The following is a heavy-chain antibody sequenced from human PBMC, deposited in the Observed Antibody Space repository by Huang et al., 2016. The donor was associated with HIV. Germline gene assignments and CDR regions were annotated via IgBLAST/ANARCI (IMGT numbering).Heavy chain of an antibody. J-gene: IGHJ4*02. V-gene: IGHV3-9*01. CDR2: SNWNSCNI. CDR1: GFTFDDYA. CDR3: AKDMTSYYDSSDSFDY. D-gene: IGHD3-22*01. Sequence: EVQLVESGGGLVQPGRSLRLSCAASGFTFDDYAFHWVRQAPGKGLEWVSGSNWNSCNIGYADSVKGRFTISRDNAKNSLFLQMTRLRAEDTAFYYCAKDMTSYYDSSDSFDYWGQGTLVTISS.